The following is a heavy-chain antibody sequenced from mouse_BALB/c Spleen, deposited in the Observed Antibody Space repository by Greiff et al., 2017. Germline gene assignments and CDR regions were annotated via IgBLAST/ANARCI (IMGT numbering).Heavy chain of an antibody. CDR3: ARELLRSPWFAY. Sequence: EVKLVESGGGLVQPGGSLKLSCAASGFTFSSYGMSWVRQTPDKRLELVATINSNGGSTYYPDSVKGRFTISRDNAKNTLYLQMSSLKSEDTAMYYCARELLRSPWFAYWGQGTLVTVSA. CDR2: INSNGGST. CDR1: GFTFSSYG. D-gene: IGHD1-1*01. V-gene: IGHV5-6-3*01. J-gene: IGHJ3*01.